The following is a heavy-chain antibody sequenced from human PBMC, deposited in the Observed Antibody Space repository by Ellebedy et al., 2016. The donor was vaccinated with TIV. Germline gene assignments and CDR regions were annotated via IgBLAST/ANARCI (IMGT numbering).Heavy chain of an antibody. D-gene: IGHD6-6*01. CDR2: FIPLFGTR. Sequence: ASVKVSXKASGGTFSIYAISWVRQTHGQGLELMGGFIPLFGTRNYAQKFQGRVTITADDSTSTAYMGLSSLRSEDTAVYYCAKKYSDSSDIDLDAFDIWGQGTMVTVSS. J-gene: IGHJ3*02. CDR1: GGTFSIYA. CDR3: AKKYSDSSDIDLDAFDI. V-gene: IGHV1-69*13.